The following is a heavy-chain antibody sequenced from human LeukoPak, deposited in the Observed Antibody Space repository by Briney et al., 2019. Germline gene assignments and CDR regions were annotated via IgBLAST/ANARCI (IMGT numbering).Heavy chain of an antibody. Sequence: SETLSLTCAVYGGSFSGYYWSWIRQPPGKGLEWIGEINHSGSTNYNPSLKSRVTISVDTSKNQSSLKLSSVTAADTAVYYCARRRLLWFGELMTPPFDPWGQGTLVTVSS. D-gene: IGHD3-10*01. J-gene: IGHJ5*02. CDR1: GGSFSGYY. CDR2: INHSGST. CDR3: ARRRLLWFGELMTPPFDP. V-gene: IGHV4-34*01.